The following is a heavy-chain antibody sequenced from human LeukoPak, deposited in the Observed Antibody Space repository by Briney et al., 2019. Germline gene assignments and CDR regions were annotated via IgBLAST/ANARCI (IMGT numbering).Heavy chain of an antibody. CDR3: ARGTLQYSSGWYYLDY. V-gene: IGHV1-18*01. Sequence: ASVKVSCKASGYTFTSYGISWVRQAPGQGLEWMGWISAYNGNTNYAQKLQGRVTMTTDTSTSTAYMELSSLRSEDTSVYYCARGTLQYSSGWYYLDYWGQGTLVTVSS. J-gene: IGHJ4*02. CDR1: GYTFTSYG. D-gene: IGHD6-19*01. CDR2: ISAYNGNT.